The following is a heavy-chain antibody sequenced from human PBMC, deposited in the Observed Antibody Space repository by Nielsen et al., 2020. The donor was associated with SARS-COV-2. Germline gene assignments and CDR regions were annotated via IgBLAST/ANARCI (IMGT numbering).Heavy chain of an antibody. Sequence: WVRQAPGQRLEWMGWINAGNGNTKYSQKFQGRVTITRDTSASTAYMELSSLRSEDTAVYYCARDSGIPENYFDYWGQGTLVTVSS. V-gene: IGHV1-3*01. J-gene: IGHJ4*02. CDR3: ARDSGIPENYFDY. CDR2: INAGNGNT. D-gene: IGHD1-26*01.